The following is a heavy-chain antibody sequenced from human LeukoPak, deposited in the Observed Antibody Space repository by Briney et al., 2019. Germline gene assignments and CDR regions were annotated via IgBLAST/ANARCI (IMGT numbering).Heavy chain of an antibody. V-gene: IGHV3-48*01. Sequence: GGSLRLSCAASGFTFSNYAMHWVRQAPGKGLEWVSYISSSSSTIYYADSVKGRFTISRDNAKNSLYLQMNSLRAEDTAVYYCARDTGVAAAGKYYMDVWGKGTTVTVSS. CDR2: ISSSSSTI. D-gene: IGHD6-13*01. CDR3: ARDTGVAAAGKYYMDV. CDR1: GFTFSNYA. J-gene: IGHJ6*03.